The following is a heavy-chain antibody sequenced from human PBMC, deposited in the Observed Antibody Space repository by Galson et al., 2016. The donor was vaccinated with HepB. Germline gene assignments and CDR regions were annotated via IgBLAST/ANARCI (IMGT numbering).Heavy chain of an antibody. V-gene: IGHV3-23*01. CDR1: GFMFSSYA. Sequence: SLRLSCAASGFMFSSYAMAWVRQAPGKGLEWVSTISGSGGNTFYPDSVKGRFTISRDNSLNTVSLRNSSLRAEDTAVYFCARARGFYDAFNIWGPGTTVTVSS. J-gene: IGHJ3*02. CDR3: ARARGFYDAFNI. D-gene: IGHD3-3*01. CDR2: ISGSGGNT.